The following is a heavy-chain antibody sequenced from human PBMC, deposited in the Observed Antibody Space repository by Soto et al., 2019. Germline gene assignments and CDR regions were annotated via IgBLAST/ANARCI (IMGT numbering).Heavy chain of an antibody. V-gene: IGHV1-8*01. D-gene: IGHD4-17*01. CDR1: GYTFTSYD. J-gene: IGHJ4*02. CDR2: MNPNNGNT. Sequence: ASVKVSCKASGYTFTSYDINWVRQATGQGLEWMGWMNPNNGNTGFAQKFQDRVTMTRDTSTSTAYMELSSLTSADTAVYYCAREDYGDYVQHYWGQGTLVTVSS. CDR3: AREDYGDYVQHY.